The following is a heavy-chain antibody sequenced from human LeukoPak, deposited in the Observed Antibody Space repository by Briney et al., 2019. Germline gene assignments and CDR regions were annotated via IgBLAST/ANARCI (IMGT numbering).Heavy chain of an antibody. D-gene: IGHD3-22*01. CDR1: GFTFSSYS. V-gene: IGHV3-21*01. CDR3: ASNDYDSSGFQDY. CDR2: ISSSSSYI. Sequence: PGGSLRLSCAASGFTFSSYSMIWVPEAPGKGLEGVSSISSSSSYIYYADSVKGRFTTSRDNAKNSLYLQMNSLRAEYTAVYYCASNDYDSSGFQDYWGQGTLVTVSS. J-gene: IGHJ4*02.